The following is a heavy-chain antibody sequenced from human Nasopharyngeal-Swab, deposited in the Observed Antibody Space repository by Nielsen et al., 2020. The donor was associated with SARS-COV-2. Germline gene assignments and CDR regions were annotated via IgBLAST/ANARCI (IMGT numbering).Heavy chain of an antibody. CDR2: ISSTNNFI. CDR3: ARGFRRGSYYDNIGADS. Sequence: GGSLRLSCSVSEFTLSDYVMNWVRQAPGKGLEWVSSISSTNNFIFYADSVKGRFTISRDNTKNSLYLQMNTLRVADTAVYYCARGFRRGSYYDNIGADSWGQGTLVTVSS. J-gene: IGHJ4*02. V-gene: IGHV3-21*01. D-gene: IGHD3-22*01. CDR1: EFTLSDYV.